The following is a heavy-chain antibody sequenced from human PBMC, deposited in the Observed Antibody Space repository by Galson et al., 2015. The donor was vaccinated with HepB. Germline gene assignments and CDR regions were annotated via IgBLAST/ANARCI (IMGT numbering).Heavy chain of an antibody. J-gene: IGHJ6*02. CDR3: ARDYASSWYFNHYYGMDV. CDR1: GFTFSSYA. CDR2: ISYDGSNK. V-gene: IGHV3-30*04. D-gene: IGHD6-13*01. Sequence: LRLSCAASGFTFSSYAMHWVRQAPGKGLEWVAVISYDGSNKYYADSVKGRFTISRDNSKNTLYLQMNNLRAEDTAVYYCARDYASSWYFNHYYGMDVWGQGTTVTVSS.